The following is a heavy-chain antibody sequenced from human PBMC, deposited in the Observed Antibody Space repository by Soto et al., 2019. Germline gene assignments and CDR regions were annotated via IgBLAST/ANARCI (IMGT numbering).Heavy chain of an antibody. CDR2: ISAYNGNT. D-gene: IGHD3-3*01. CDR1: GYTFTSYG. CDR3: ARSSLCLGIFGGVPDPHYYYGMDV. V-gene: IGHV1-18*01. Sequence: ASVKVSCKASGYTFTSYGISWVRQAPGQGLEWMGWISAYNGNTNNAQKLQGRVTMTTDTSTSTAYMELRSLRSDDTAVYYCARSSLCLGIFGGVPDPHYYYGMDVWGQGTTVTVSS. J-gene: IGHJ6*02.